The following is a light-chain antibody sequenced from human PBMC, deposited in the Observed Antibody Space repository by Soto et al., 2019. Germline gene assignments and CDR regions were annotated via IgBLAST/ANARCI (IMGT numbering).Light chain of an antibody. V-gene: IGLV1-44*01. CDR1: SSNIGINT. CDR3: ATWDDSLDVHV. CDR2: GNN. Sequence: HSVLAQPRSACGTPGQTITISCSGGSSNIGINTVNWYEHLPGTAPRLLIYGNNQRPSGVPDRFSGSKSGTSASLAISGLQSEDEGHYYCATWDDSLDVHVFGTGTKVTVL. J-gene: IGLJ1*01.